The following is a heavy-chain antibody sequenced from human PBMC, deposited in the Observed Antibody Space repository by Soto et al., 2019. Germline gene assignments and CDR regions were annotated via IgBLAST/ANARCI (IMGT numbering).Heavy chain of an antibody. CDR2: IIPALGTA. CDR3: ARPDFGDYWYFDL. V-gene: IGHV1-69*08. J-gene: IGHJ2*01. Sequence: QAQLVQSGAEVKKPGSSVKVSCKASVGTFSSHTFSWVRQAPGQGLEWMGRIIPALGTATYAQKFQGRVTITADESATTVYMELNSLRSEDTAVYYCARPDFGDYWYFDLWGRGTLVTVSS. D-gene: IGHD4-17*01. CDR1: VGTFSSHT.